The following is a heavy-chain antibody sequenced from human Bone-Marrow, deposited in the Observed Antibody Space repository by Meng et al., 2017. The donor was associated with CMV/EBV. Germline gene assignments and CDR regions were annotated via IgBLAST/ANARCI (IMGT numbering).Heavy chain of an antibody. V-gene: IGHV4-34*01. CDR1: GGSLSGYY. J-gene: IGHJ6*02. Sequence: GSLRLSCAVSGGSLSGYYWSWIRQPPGKGLEWIGEINHSGSANYNPSLKSRVTISVDTSKNQFSLKVSSVSAADTAVYYCARSLEWLYYYYYGMDVWGQATTVTASS. CDR3: ARSLEWLYYYYYGMDV. D-gene: IGHD3-3*01. CDR2: INHSGSA.